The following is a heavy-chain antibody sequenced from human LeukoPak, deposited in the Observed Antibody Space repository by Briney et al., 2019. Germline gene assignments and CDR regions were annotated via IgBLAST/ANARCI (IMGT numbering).Heavy chain of an antibody. D-gene: IGHD3-22*01. CDR1: GFTFSSHW. Sequence: GGSLRLSCAASGFTFSSHWMHWVRQAPGKGLVWVSRINGDGASTAYADSVRGRFTISRDNAKNTLYLQMNSLRADDTAVYYCARLFGGDIITADYYFDYWGQGTLVTVSS. J-gene: IGHJ4*02. CDR3: ARLFGGDIITADYYFDY. V-gene: IGHV3-74*01. CDR2: INGDGAST.